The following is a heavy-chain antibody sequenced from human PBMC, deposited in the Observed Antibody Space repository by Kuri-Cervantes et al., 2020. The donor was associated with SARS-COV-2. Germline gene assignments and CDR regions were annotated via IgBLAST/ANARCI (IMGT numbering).Heavy chain of an antibody. Sequence: SVKVSCKASGGTFSSYAISWVRQAPGQGLEWMGRIIPILGTANYAQKFQGRVTITADKSTSTAYMELSSLRSDDTAVYYCAVYCSSTSCYNQWGQGTLVTVSS. CDR2: IIPILGTA. CDR1: GGTFSSYA. V-gene: IGHV1-69*04. CDR3: AVYCSSTSCYNQ. J-gene: IGHJ4*02. D-gene: IGHD2-2*02.